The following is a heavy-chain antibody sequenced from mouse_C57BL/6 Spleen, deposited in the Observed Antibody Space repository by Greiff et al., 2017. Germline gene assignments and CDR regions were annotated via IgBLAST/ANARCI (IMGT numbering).Heavy chain of an antibody. Sequence: QVQLQQSGAELAKPGASVKLSCKASGYTFTSYWMHRVKQRPGQGLEWIGYINPSSGYTKYNQKFKDKATLTADKSSSTAYMQLSSLTYEDSAVXYCAETAQATGTWYAMDYWGQGTSVTVSS. CDR3: AETAQATGTWYAMDY. V-gene: IGHV1-7*01. CDR1: GYTFTSYW. D-gene: IGHD3-2*02. CDR2: INPSSGYT. J-gene: IGHJ4*01.